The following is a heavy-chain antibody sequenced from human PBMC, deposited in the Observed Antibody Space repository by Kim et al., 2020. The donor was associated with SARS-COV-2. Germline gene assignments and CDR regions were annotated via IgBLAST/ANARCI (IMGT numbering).Heavy chain of an antibody. CDR1: GGSFSGYY. Sequence: SETLSLTCAVYGGSFSGYYWSWIRQPPGKGLEWIGEINHSGSTNYNPSLKSRVTISVDTSKNQFSLKLSSVTAADTAVYYCARGGYSGYDRSFYYYYYGMDVWGQGTTVTVSS. V-gene: IGHV4-34*01. CDR2: INHSGST. J-gene: IGHJ6*02. CDR3: ARGGYSGYDRSFYYYYYGMDV. D-gene: IGHD5-12*01.